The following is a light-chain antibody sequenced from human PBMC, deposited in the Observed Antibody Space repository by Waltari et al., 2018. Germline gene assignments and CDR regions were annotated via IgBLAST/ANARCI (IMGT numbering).Light chain of an antibody. Sequence: QSVLTQPPSVSGAPGPRVTIPCTRNRSTLGAGYDEISYQQFPGAVPKLLTFGNSVRAPGVFDRFSGSKSGSSASLTITGVQTDDEADYHCQSYDTDLRIWVFGGGTKLTVL. CDR1: RSTLGAGYD. V-gene: IGLV1-40*01. J-gene: IGLJ3*02. CDR2: GNS. CDR3: QSYDTDLRIWV.